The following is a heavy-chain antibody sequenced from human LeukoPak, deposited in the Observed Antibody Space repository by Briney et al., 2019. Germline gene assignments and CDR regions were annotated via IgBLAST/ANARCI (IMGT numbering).Heavy chain of an antibody. CDR3: ARGPYSSRWSDFDH. J-gene: IGHJ5*02. D-gene: IGHD6-13*01. CDR1: GNSFTNYW. V-gene: IGHV5-10-1*01. Sequence: GESLKISCKGSGNSFTNYWISWVRQMPGKGLEWMGRIDPSDSYTNYSPSFQGHVTISADKSISTAYLQWSGLKASDTAMYYCARGPYSSRWSDFDHWGQGTLVTVSS. CDR2: IDPSDSYT.